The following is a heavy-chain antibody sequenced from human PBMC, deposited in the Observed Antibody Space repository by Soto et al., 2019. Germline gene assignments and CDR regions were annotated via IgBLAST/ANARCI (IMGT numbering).Heavy chain of an antibody. J-gene: IGHJ6*02. CDR2: ISSSSSST. V-gene: IGHV3-11*06. CDR1: GFIFRDFY. D-gene: IGHD3-3*01. CDR3: ARDRGGGSIFGGQYGMDV. Sequence: GGSLRLSCAASGFIFRDFYMSWIRQVPGKGLEWLSKISSSSSSTDYADSVKGRFTISRDNAKNSLYLQMSSLRAEDTAVYYCARDRGGGSIFGGQYGMDVWGQGTTVTVYS.